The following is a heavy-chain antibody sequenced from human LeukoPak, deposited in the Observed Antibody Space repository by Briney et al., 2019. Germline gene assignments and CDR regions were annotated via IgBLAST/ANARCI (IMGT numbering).Heavy chain of an antibody. V-gene: IGHV3-30*02. CDR3: AKDVPAALFDY. D-gene: IGHD2-2*01. Sequence: GGSLRLSCAASGFTFSSYGMHWVRPAPGKGLDWVAFIRSDGSIKYYADSVMGRFTISRDNSKNTLYLQMSSLRAEDTAVFYCAKDVPAALFDYWGQGTLVTVSS. J-gene: IGHJ4*02. CDR1: GFTFSSYG. CDR2: IRSDGSIK.